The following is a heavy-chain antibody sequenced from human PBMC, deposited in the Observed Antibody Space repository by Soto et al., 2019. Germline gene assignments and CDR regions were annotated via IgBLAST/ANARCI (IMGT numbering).Heavy chain of an antibody. CDR1: GGTFSSYT. V-gene: IGHV1-69*01. Sequence: QVQLVQSGAEVKKPGSSVKVSCKASGGTFSSYTFSWVRQAPGQGLEWMGGIVPLFGSTNNGEIFQGRLTITADESASTVYMELTGLTSDDTAVYFCARDGDLVTGNRPRGRFDMWGQGTRVTVSS. D-gene: IGHD3-9*01. J-gene: IGHJ3*02. CDR3: ARDGDLVTGNRPRGRFDM. CDR2: IVPLFGST.